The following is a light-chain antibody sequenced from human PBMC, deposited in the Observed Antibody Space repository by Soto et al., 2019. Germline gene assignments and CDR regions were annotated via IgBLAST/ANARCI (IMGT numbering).Light chain of an antibody. V-gene: IGKV1-39*01. CDR1: QSISSF. CDR2: TAS. Sequence: DIQMTQSPSSLSASVGHSVTITCRTNQSISSFLNWYQQKRGKAPTLLIYTASNLQRGVPSRFSGSGSGTDFTLTISSLQPEDFAIYYCQQSYSSPWTFGHGTKVEIK. CDR3: QQSYSSPWT. J-gene: IGKJ1*01.